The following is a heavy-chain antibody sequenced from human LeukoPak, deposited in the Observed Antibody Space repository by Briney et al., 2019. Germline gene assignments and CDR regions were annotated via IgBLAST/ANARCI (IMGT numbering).Heavy chain of an antibody. D-gene: IGHD2-2*01. CDR1: GITFSSYA. CDR3: ARETGRNFGSRGPFDY. J-gene: IGHJ4*02. CDR2: ISGTGGST. Sequence: PGGSLRLSCAASGITFSSYAMSWVRQAPGKGLEWVSGISGTGGSTYYADSVKGRFTISRDNSKNTLYLQMNSLRAEDTAVYYCARETGRNFGSRGPFDYWGQGTLVTVSS. V-gene: IGHV3-23*01.